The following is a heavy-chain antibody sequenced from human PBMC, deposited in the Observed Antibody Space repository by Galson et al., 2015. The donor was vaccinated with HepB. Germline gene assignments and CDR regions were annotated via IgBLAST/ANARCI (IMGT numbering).Heavy chain of an antibody. CDR3: VNMAHYYDSSGYGRGL. J-gene: IGHJ4*02. Sequence: SVKVSCKVSGYTLTELSMHWVRQAPGKGLEWMGGFDPEDGETIYAQKFQGRVTMTEDTSTDTAYMELSSLRSEDTAVYYCVNMAHYYDSSGYGRGLWGQGTLVTVSS. D-gene: IGHD3-22*01. V-gene: IGHV1-24*01. CDR1: GYTLTELS. CDR2: FDPEDGET.